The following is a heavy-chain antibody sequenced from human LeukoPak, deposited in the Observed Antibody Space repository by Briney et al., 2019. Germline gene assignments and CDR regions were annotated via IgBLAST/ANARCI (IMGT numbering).Heavy chain of an antibody. CDR1: GFTFSSYG. D-gene: IGHD1-7*01. CDR2: IWYDGSNK. V-gene: IGHV3-33*01. CDR3: AREGLTGSTNWFDS. Sequence: GGSLRLSCAASGFTFSSYGMHWVRQAPGKGLEWVAVIWYDGSNKYYADSVKGRFTISRDNSKNTLYLQMNSLRAEDTAVYYCAREGLTGSTNWFDSWGQGTLATVSS. J-gene: IGHJ5*01.